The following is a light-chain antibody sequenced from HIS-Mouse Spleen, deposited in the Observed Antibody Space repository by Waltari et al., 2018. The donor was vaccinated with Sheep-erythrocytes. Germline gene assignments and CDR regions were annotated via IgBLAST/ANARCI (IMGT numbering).Light chain of an antibody. V-gene: IGKV1-9*01. CDR2: ASS. Sequence: DIQLTQSPSFLSASVGDRVTITSRASQCISSYLAWYQQKTGKAPKLLIYASSTLQSGVPSRFSGSGSGTEFTLTISSLQPEDFATYYCQQLNSYPSTFGPGTKVDIK. J-gene: IGKJ3*01. CDR1: QCISSY. CDR3: QQLNSYPST.